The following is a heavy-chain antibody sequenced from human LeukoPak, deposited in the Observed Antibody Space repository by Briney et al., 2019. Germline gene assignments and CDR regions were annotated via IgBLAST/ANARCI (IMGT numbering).Heavy chain of an antibody. CDR2: IYTSGST. CDR3: ARERSYLNWYFDL. D-gene: IGHD2-2*01. J-gene: IGHJ2*01. V-gene: IGHV4-4*07. CDR1: GGSISSYY. Sequence: SETLSLTCTVSGGSISSYYWSWIRQPAGKGLEWIGRIYTSGSTTYNPSLKSRVIMSVDTSKNQFSLKLNSLTAADTAVYYCARERSYLNWYFDLWGRGTLVSVSS.